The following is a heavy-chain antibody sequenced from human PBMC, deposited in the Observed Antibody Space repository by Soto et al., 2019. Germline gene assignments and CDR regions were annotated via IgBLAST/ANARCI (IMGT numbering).Heavy chain of an antibody. Sequence: EVQLVESGGGLVQPGGSLRLSCAASGFTVSSNYMSWVRQAPGKGLEWVSVIYSGGSTYYADSVKGRFTISRDNSKNTLYLQMTRLRAEDTAVYYCARDGVRHGEHYFDYWGKGTLVTVSS. CDR3: ARDGVRHGEHYFDY. CDR1: GFTVSSNY. CDR2: IYSGGST. D-gene: IGHD6-6*01. V-gene: IGHV3-66*01. J-gene: IGHJ4*02.